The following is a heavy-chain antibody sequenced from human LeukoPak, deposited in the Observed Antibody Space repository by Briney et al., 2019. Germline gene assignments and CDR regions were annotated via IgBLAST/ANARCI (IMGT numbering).Heavy chain of an antibody. Sequence: GGSLRLSCAASGLTFSYAWMSWVRQAPGKGLEWVGRIKRKTDGGTTDYAAPVKGRFTISRDDSKSIAYLQMNSLKTEDTAVYYCTRDLYGDYAFDYWGQGTLVTVSS. J-gene: IGHJ4*02. CDR1: GLTFSYAW. CDR3: TRDLYGDYAFDY. CDR2: IKRKTDGGTT. V-gene: IGHV3-15*01. D-gene: IGHD4-17*01.